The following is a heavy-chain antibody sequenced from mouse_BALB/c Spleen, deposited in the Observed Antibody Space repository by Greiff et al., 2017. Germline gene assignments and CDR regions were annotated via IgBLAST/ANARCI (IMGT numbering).Heavy chain of an antibody. CDR2: IWGDGST. D-gene: IGHD2-10*02. V-gene: IGHV2-3*01. CDR1: GFSLTSYG. J-gene: IGHJ4*01. Sequence: GQVVVSGPGLVAPSQSLSITCFVSGFSLTSYGVSWVSQPPGKGLEWLGVIWGDGSTNYHSALISRLSISKDNSKSQVFLKLNSLQTDDTATYYCAKYGNTYAMDYWGQGTSVTVSA. CDR3: AKYGNTYAMDY.